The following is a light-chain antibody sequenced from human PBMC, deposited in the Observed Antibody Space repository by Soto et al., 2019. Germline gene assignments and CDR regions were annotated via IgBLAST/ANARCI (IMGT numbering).Light chain of an antibody. CDR1: QSISSW. V-gene: IGKV1-5*03. CDR2: KAS. J-gene: IGKJ4*01. CDR3: QQYEAYPLT. Sequence: DIQLTQSPSTLSASVGDRVTITCRASQSISSWLAWYQQKPGKAPKLLVYKASSLESGVPSRFSGGGSATEFTLTITTLQPDDFATYYCQQYEAYPLTFGGGTKVEI.